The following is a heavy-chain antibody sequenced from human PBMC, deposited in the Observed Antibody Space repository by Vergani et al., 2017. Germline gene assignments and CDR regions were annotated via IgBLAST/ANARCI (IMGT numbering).Heavy chain of an antibody. Sequence: QVQLVQSGAEVKKPGASVKVSCKVSGYTLTELSMHWVRQAPGKGLEWMGWISTYNDNTNYAQKLQGRVTMTTDTSTSTAYMELRSLRSDDTAVYYCARVPAPTIFDYRWFDPWGQGTLVTVSS. CDR2: ISTYNDNT. V-gene: IGHV1-18*01. CDR1: GYTLTELS. D-gene: IGHD3-3*01. J-gene: IGHJ5*02. CDR3: ARVPAPTIFDYRWFDP.